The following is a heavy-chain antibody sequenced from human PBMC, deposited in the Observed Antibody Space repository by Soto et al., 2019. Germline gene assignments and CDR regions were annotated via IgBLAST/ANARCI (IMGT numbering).Heavy chain of an antibody. D-gene: IGHD3-22*01. V-gene: IGHV5-10-1*01. J-gene: IGHJ6*02. CDR3: ARHPRDSSGYYRYYYYYYGMDV. CDR2: IDPSDSYT. CDR1: GYIFTSYW. Sequence: PGESLKISCKGSGYIFTSYWISCVRQLPGKGLEWMGRIDPSDSYTNYSPSFQGHVTISADKSISTAYLQWSSLKASDTAMYYCARHPRDSSGYYRYYYYYYGMDVWGQGTTVTVSS.